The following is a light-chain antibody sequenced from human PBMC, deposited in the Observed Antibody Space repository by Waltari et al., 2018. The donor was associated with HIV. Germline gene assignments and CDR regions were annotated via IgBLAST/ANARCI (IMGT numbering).Light chain of an antibody. V-gene: IGLV1-44*01. CDR2: PLN. Sequence: QSVLTQSPSASATPGQTVTISCAGGNSNIGTYSVNWYQHLPGTAPKTLLYPLNQRPSGVPDRFSGSVSGTSASLTITGLQPADEAYYYCASWDDTFNGPVFGGGTKLTVL. CDR3: ASWDDTFNGPV. J-gene: IGLJ3*02. CDR1: NSNIGTYS.